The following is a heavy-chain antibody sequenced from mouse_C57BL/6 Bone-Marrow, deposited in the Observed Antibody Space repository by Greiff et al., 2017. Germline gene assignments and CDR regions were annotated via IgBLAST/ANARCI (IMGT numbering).Heavy chain of an antibody. D-gene: IGHD1-1*01. CDR3: ARRGLYGSLWYFDV. Sequence: VQLQQSGPELVKPGASVKISCKASGYAFSSSWLNWVKQRPGKGLEWLGRIYPGDGDTNYNGKFKGKAKLTADKSSSTAYMQRSSLTSEDSAVYFCARRGLYGSLWYFDVWGTGTTVTVSS. V-gene: IGHV1-82*01. CDR2: IYPGDGDT. CDR1: GYAFSSSW. J-gene: IGHJ1*03.